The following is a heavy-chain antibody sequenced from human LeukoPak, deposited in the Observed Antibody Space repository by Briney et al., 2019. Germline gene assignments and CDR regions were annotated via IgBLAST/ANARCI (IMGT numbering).Heavy chain of an antibody. D-gene: IGHD6-19*01. J-gene: IGHJ4*02. CDR2: IRYDGSNK. CDR1: GFTFSSYG. V-gene: IGHV3-30*02. Sequence: GGSLRLSCAASGFTFSSYGMHWVRQAPGKRLEWVAFIRYDGSNKYYADSVKGRFTISRDNSKNTLYLQMNSLRAEHTAVYYSAKSGEQQWLLRWYFDCWGQGTLVTVSS. CDR3: AKSGEQQWLLRWYFDC.